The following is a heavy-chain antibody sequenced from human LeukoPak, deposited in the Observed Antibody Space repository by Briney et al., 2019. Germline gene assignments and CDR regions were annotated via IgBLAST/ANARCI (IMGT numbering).Heavy chain of an antibody. Sequence: PSETLSLTCTVSGGSISSYYWSWIRQPPGKGLEWVGYIYYSGSTNYNPSLKSRVTISVDTSKNPFSLKLTSVTAADTAVYYCAREAYYYDSSGYWDAFDIWGQGTMVTVSS. V-gene: IGHV4-59*12. J-gene: IGHJ3*02. CDR3: AREAYYYDSSGYWDAFDI. CDR2: IYYSGST. CDR1: GGSISSYY. D-gene: IGHD3-22*01.